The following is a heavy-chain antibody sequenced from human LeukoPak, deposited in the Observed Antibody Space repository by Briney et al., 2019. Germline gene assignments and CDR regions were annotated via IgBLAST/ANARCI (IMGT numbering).Heavy chain of an antibody. J-gene: IGHJ3*02. D-gene: IGHD2-15*01. Sequence: ASVKVSCKASGYTFTGYYMHWVRQAPGQGLEWMGWINPNSGGTTYAQKFQGRVTMTRDTSISTAYMELSRLRSDDTAVYYCARSKIVVVVAAKGAFDIWGQGTMVTVSS. V-gene: IGHV1-2*02. CDR1: GYTFTGYY. CDR3: ARSKIVVVVAAKGAFDI. CDR2: INPNSGGT.